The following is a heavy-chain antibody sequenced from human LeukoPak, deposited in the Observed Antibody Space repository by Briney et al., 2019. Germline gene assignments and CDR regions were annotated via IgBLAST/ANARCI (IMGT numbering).Heavy chain of an antibody. J-gene: IGHJ4*02. CDR3: TRGRGGNFRFDY. Sequence: GGSLRLSCVASGFTFSTYWMHWVRQTPGKGPVWVSRVSGDGSSISYADSVKGRFTISRDSARNTLYLQMNSLRAEDTAVYYCTRGRGGNFRFDYWGQGTLVTVSA. CDR2: VSGDGSSI. CDR1: GFTFSTYW. V-gene: IGHV3-74*01. D-gene: IGHD4-23*01.